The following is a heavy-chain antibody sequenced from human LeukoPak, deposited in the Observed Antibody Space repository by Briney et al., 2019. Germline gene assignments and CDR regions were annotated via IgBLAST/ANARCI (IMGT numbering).Heavy chain of an antibody. Sequence: ASLKVSCKASGYTFTDYYLHWVRQAPGQGLEWMGWINSLIGGTQYAQRFQGRVTMTRDTSISTVYMELSGLRSDDTAVYFCARDLALNHYYYYYGMDVWGQGTTVTVSS. CDR1: GYTFTDYY. CDR3: ARDLALNHYYYYYGMDV. V-gene: IGHV1-2*02. CDR2: INSLIGGT. J-gene: IGHJ6*02.